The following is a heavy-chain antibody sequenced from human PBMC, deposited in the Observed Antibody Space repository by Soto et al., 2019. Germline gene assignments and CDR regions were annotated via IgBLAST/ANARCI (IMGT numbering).Heavy chain of an antibody. J-gene: IGHJ6*02. CDR3: ANSLPKQWLVQLDV. Sequence: GGSLRLSCAASGFTFSSYAMSWVRQAPGKGLEWVSAISGSGGSTYYADSVKGRFTISRDNSKNTLYLQMNSLRAEDTAVYYCANSLPKQWLVQLDVWGQGTTVTVSS. D-gene: IGHD6-19*01. V-gene: IGHV3-23*01. CDR1: GFTFSSYA. CDR2: ISGSGGST.